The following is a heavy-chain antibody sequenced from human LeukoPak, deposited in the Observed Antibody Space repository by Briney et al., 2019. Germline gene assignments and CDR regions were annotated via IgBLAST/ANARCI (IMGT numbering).Heavy chain of an antibody. D-gene: IGHD3-3*01. Sequence: GGSLRLSCAASGFTFSSYGMHWVRRAPGKGLEWVAFIRYDGSNKYYADSVKGRFTISRDNSKNTLYLQMNSLRSEDTAVYYCAKDSRFLEWLLTNFDYWGQGTLVTVSS. CDR1: GFTFSSYG. J-gene: IGHJ4*02. CDR2: IRYDGSNK. V-gene: IGHV3-30*02. CDR3: AKDSRFLEWLLTNFDY.